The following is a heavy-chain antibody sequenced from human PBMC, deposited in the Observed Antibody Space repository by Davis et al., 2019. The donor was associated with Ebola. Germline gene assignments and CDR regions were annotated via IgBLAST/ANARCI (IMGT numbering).Heavy chain of an antibody. CDR1: GFTFSSYW. Sequence: GESLKISCAASGFTFSSYWMHWVRQAPGKGLEWVSSISSSGGTTYYTDSVKGRFTISRDNSKNTLSLQMNSLRADDTAVYYCDARPCRGNTCYTWGEDVWGQGTTVTVSS. J-gene: IGHJ6*02. CDR2: ISSSGGTT. CDR3: DARPCRGNTCYTWGEDV. V-gene: IGHV3-23*01. D-gene: IGHD2-15*01.